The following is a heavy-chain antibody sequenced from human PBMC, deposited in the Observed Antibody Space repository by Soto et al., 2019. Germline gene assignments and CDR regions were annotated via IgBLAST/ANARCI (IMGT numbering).Heavy chain of an antibody. Sequence: SETLSLTCTVSGGSISSYYWSWIRQPAGKGLEWIGRIYTSGSTNYNPSLKSRVTMSVDTSKNQFSLKLSSVTAADTAVYYCGRVDFPRGLLKGNWLDPWGQGTLVTVS. V-gene: IGHV4-4*07. D-gene: IGHD3-10*01. CDR3: GRVDFPRGLLKGNWLDP. CDR2: IYTSGST. CDR1: GGSISSYY. J-gene: IGHJ5*02.